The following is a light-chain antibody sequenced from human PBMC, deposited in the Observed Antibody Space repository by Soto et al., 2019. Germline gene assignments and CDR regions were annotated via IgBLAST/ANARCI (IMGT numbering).Light chain of an antibody. V-gene: IGKV1-5*01. CDR3: QHYLNYPIT. CDR1: QSISSW. Sequence: DIQMTQSPSILSASVGDRVTITCRASQSISSWLAWYQQKPGKAPKLLIYAASTLQSGAPSRFSGSGSRTDFTLTITHLQSEDFATYYCQHYLNYPITFGQGTRLEIK. CDR2: AAS. J-gene: IGKJ5*01.